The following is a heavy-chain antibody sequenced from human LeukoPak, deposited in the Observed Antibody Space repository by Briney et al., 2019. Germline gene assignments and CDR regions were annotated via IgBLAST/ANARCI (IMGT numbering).Heavy chain of an antibody. CDR1: GFTFSSYW. CDR2: FNRDGTST. CDR3: ARDQSAAGGTLDY. D-gene: IGHD1-1*01. Sequence: GGSLRLSCAFSGFTFSSYWMHLVRQAPGKGLVWVSRFNRDGTSTSYADSVKGRFAISRDNAKNTLYLQMNSLRAEDTAVYYCARDQSAAGGTLDYWGQGNLVTVSS. V-gene: IGHV3-74*01. J-gene: IGHJ4*02.